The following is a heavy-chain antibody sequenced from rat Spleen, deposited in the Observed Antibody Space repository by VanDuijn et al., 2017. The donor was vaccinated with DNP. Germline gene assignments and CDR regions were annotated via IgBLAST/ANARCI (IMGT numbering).Heavy chain of an antibody. CDR2: MSSGGST. D-gene: IGHD1-12*02. V-gene: IGHV2-6*01. CDR3: ARSDYSDDSYYYGYFDY. J-gene: IGHJ2*01. CDR1: GFSLTSYT. Sequence: QVQLKESGPGLVQPSQTLSLTCTVSGFSLTSYTVSWVRQPPGKGLEWIAAMSSGGSTYYNSALKSRLSISRDTSKSQVCLKMNSLQTEDTAMYFCARSDYSDDSYYYGYFDYWGQGVMVTVSS.